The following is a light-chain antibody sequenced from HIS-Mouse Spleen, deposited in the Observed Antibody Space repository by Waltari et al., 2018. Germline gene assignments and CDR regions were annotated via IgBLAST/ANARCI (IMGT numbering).Light chain of an antibody. CDR1: SSDVGGYNY. Sequence: QSALTQPASVSGSPGQSITISCTGPSSDVGGYNYVSWYQQHPGKAPKLMIYEVSNRPSGVSNRFSGSKSGNTASLTISGLQAEDEADYYCSSYTSSSIVVFGGGTKLTVL. V-gene: IGLV2-14*01. J-gene: IGLJ2*01. CDR3: SSYTSSSIVV. CDR2: EVS.